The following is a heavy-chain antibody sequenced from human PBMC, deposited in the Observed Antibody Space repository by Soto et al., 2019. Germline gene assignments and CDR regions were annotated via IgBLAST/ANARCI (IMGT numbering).Heavy chain of an antibody. D-gene: IGHD5-12*01. Sequence: ASVKVSCKASGYTFTSYGISWVRQAPGQGLEWMGWISAYNGNTNYAQKFQGRVTMTTDTSTSTAYMELRSLRSEDTAVYYCALGGYSGYDFSYYYYYMDVWGKGTTVTVSS. CDR3: ALGGYSGYDFSYYYYYMDV. CDR1: GYTFTSYG. J-gene: IGHJ6*03. V-gene: IGHV1-18*01. CDR2: ISAYNGNT.